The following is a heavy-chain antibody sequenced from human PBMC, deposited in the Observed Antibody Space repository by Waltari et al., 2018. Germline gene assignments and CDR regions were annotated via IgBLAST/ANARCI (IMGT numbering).Heavy chain of an antibody. Sequence: QVQLQESGPGLVKPSQTLSLTCTVSGGSISSGSYYWSWIRQPAGKGLEWIGRIYTSGSTNYNPSRKSRVTISVDTSKNQFSLKLSAVTAADTAVYYCARDVPPSHYDFWSGYYNGFDPWGQGTLVTVSS. J-gene: IGHJ5*02. CDR1: GGSISSGSYY. CDR2: IYTSGST. CDR3: ARDVPPSHYDFWSGYYNGFDP. V-gene: IGHV4-61*02. D-gene: IGHD3-3*01.